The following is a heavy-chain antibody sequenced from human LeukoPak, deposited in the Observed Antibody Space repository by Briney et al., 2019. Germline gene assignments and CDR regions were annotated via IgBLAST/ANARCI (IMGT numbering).Heavy chain of an antibody. J-gene: IGHJ3*02. CDR1: SGSISSYY. D-gene: IGHD5-18*01. V-gene: IGHV4-4*07. CDR2: IYTTGST. CDR3: ARDPGSYGFPRAFDI. Sequence: SETLSLTCAVSSGSISSYYWSWIRQPAGKGLEWIGHIYTTGSTNYNPSLKSRVTMSVDTSKNQFSLKLSSVTAADTAVYYCARDPGSYGFPRAFDIWGQGTMVAVSS.